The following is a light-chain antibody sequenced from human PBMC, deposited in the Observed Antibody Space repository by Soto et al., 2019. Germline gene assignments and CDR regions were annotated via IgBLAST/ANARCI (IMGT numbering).Light chain of an antibody. J-gene: IGLJ3*02. CDR1: SGINVGTYR. CDR3: MIRYSSASV. V-gene: IGLV5-45*01. CDR2: CKSDSDK. Sequence: QSVLTQPASLSASPGASASLTCTLRSGINVGTYRIYWYQQKPGSPPQYLLRCKSDSDKQQGSGVPSRFSGSKDASANAGILLISGLHSEDEADYYCMIRYSSASVFGGGTKVTVL.